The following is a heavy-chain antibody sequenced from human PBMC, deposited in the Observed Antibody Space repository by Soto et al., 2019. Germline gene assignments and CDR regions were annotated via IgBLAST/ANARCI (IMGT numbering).Heavy chain of an antibody. CDR1: GGTFNTYT. D-gene: IGHD5-18*01. J-gene: IGHJ4*02. Sequence: QVQLVQSGAEVRKPGSSVMISCKASGGTFNTYTFSWVRQAPGQGLEWMGSILPILGSINYAPNFQGRLSITADQSTTTAYMELSSLTSPDTAIYYCGRIPRYSFPTSDPLDNWGQGTLVTVSS. CDR2: ILPILGSI. V-gene: IGHV1-69*08. CDR3: GRIPRYSFPTSDPLDN.